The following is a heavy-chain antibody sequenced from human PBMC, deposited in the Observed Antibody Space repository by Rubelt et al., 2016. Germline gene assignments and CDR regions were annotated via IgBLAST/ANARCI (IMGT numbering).Heavy chain of an antibody. V-gene: IGHV1-8*01. J-gene: IGHJ4*02. Sequence: QVQLVQSGAEVKKPGASVKVSCKASGYTFTNYDINWVRQATGQGLEWMGWTNADRGNTGYAQKLQGRLTMTRNTSISTAYMELSSLGPEVTAVYYCARVPSVTSRVDSWGQGTLVTVSS. D-gene: IGHD2-2*01. CDR2: TNADRGNT. CDR1: GYTFTNYD. CDR3: ARVPSVTSRVDS.